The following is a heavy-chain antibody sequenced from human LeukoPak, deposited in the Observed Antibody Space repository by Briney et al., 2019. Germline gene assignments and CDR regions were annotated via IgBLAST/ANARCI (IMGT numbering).Heavy chain of an antibody. J-gene: IGHJ4*02. CDR2: LSRGGSST. D-gene: IGHD2-15*01. CDR1: GFAFNMFA. Sequence: GGSLRLSCAGTGFAFNMFAIDWVRQAPGKGLEWVSGLSRGGSSTNYADSVKGRFTISRDKSQNSVFLQMNGLRPEDTAVYYCAREQRIRHCSEGVCTEGYYFDYWGQGTLVTVSS. V-gene: IGHV3-23*01. CDR3: AREQRIRHCSEGVCTEGYYFDY.